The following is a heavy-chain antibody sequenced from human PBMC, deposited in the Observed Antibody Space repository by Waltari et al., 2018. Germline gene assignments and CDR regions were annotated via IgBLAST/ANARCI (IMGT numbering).Heavy chain of an antibody. J-gene: IGHJ4*02. CDR3: ARAPHYYDSSGYKGVDY. CDR2: IIPIFGTA. V-gene: IGHV1-69*01. Sequence: QVQLVQSGAEVKKPGSSVKVSCKASGGTFSSYAISWVRQAPGQGLEWMGGIIPIFGTANYAQKFQGRVTITADESTSTAYMELSSLRSEDTAVYYCARAPHYYDSSGYKGVDYWGQGTLVTVSS. D-gene: IGHD3-22*01. CDR1: GGTFSSYA.